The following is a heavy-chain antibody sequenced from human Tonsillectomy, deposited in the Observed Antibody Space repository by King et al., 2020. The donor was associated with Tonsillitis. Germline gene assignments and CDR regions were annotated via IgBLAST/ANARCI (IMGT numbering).Heavy chain of an antibody. V-gene: IGHV1-46*03. D-gene: IGHD6-25*01. CDR3: ARSPRPLDAFDI. CDR1: GYTFTSYY. CDR2: INPSGGST. J-gene: IGHJ3*02. Sequence: VQLVESGAEVKKPGASVKVSCKASGYTFTSYYTHWVRQAPGQGLEWMGIINPSGGSTSYAQKFQGRVTMTRDTSTSTVYMELSSLRSEDTAVYYCARSPRPLDAFDIWGQGTMVTASS.